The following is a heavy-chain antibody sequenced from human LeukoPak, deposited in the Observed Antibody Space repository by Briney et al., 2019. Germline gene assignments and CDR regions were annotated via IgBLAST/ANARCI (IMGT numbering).Heavy chain of an antibody. CDR2: TYYRSKWYN. Sequence: SQTLSLTCALSGDSVSSNSGAWNWIRQSPSRGLEWLGRTYYRSKWYNDYAVSVKSRLTINPDTSKNQFSLHMSSVTAADTAVYYCASTSNSALGLPYFDHWGQGSLVTVSS. CDR1: GDSVSSNSGA. D-gene: IGHD5-18*01. CDR3: ASTSNSALGLPYFDH. J-gene: IGHJ4*02. V-gene: IGHV6-1*01.